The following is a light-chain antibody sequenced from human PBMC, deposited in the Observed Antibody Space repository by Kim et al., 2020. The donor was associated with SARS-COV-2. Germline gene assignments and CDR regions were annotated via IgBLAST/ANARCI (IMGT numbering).Light chain of an antibody. V-gene: IGKV1-33*01. Sequence: SASVGDRVTITCQASQDITNYLKWYQQKPGKAPKFLIYDASNLETGVPSRFSGSGSGTNFSFTISSLQPEDFATYYCQQYAYIPYTFGQGTKLEI. CDR3: QQYAYIPYT. CDR2: DAS. CDR1: QDITNY. J-gene: IGKJ2*01.